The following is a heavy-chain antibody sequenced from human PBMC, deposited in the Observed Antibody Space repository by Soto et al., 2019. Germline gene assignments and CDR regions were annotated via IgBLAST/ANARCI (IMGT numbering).Heavy chain of an antibody. CDR3: AIDNWNGAYYGLDV. CDR2: MSGSGSSI. V-gene: IGHV3-23*01. Sequence: EAQLLESGGGLVQPGESLTLSCVTSHFAFNIDAMTWVRQAPGKGLEWVSSMSGSGSSIYYADSVKGRFNITRDKSKKTLYFQMNSLIAADTAVYCCAIDNWNGAYYGLDVWGQGTTVTVS. CDR1: HFAFNIDA. D-gene: IGHD1-20*01. J-gene: IGHJ6*02.